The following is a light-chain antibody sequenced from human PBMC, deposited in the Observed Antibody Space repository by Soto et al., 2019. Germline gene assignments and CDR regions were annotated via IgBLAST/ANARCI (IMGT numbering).Light chain of an antibody. CDR1: SSNIGAGYD. Sequence: QSVLTQPPSVSGAPGQRVTISCTGSSSNIGAGYDVHWYQQLPGAAPKLLIYGSTNRPSGVPDQFSGSKSGTSASLAITGLQAEDEADYYCQSYDSSLYVVFGGGTKLTVL. CDR3: QSYDSSLYVV. J-gene: IGLJ2*01. V-gene: IGLV1-40*01. CDR2: GST.